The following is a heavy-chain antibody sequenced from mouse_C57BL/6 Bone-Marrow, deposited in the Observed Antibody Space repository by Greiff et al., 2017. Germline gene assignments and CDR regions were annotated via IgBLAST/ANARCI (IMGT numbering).Heavy chain of an antibody. J-gene: IGHJ3*01. CDR3: ARHEDRYYGSNAWFAY. V-gene: IGHV1-62-2*01. Sequence: QVQLKESGAELVKPGASVKLSCKASGYTFTEYTIHWVKQRSGQGLEWIGWFYPGSGSIKYNEKFKDKATLTADKSSSTVYMELSRLTSEDSAVYFCARHEDRYYGSNAWFAYWGQGTLVTVSA. D-gene: IGHD1-1*01. CDR2: FYPGSGSI. CDR1: GYTFTEYT.